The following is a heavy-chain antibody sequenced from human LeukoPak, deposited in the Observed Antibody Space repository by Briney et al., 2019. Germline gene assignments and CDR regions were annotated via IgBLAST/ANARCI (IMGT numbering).Heavy chain of an antibody. D-gene: IGHD6-19*01. CDR1: GGSFSGYY. Sequence: KPSETLSLTCAVYGGSFSGYYWSWIRQPPGKGLEWIGDINHSGSTNYNPSLKSRVTISVDTSKNQFSLKLSSVTAADTAVYYCARVIAVAGGSYYFDYWGQGTLVTVSS. V-gene: IGHV4-34*01. CDR3: ARVIAVAGGSYYFDY. CDR2: INHSGST. J-gene: IGHJ4*02.